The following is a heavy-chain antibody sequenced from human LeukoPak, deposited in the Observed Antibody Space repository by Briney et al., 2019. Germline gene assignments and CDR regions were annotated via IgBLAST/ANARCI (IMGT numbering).Heavy chain of an antibody. V-gene: IGHV4-59*08. CDR2: IYYSGRT. D-gene: IGHD1-26*01. J-gene: IGHJ4*02. Sequence: SETLSLTCTVSGGSISSYYWSWIRQIPGKGLEWIGYIYYSGRTNYNPSLKSRVTISVDTSKNQFSLKLSSVTAADTAVYFCARHGASGSYLYYFDYWGQGTLVTVSS. CDR3: ARHGASGSYLYYFDY. CDR1: GGSISSYY.